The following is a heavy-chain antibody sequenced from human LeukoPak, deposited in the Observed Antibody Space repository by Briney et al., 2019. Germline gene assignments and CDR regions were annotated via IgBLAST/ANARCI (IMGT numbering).Heavy chain of an antibody. J-gene: IGHJ4*02. CDR1: GYTFTVYY. CDR3: ARAPYFDWLYYFDY. Sequence: ASVKVSCKPSGYTFTVYYIHWVRQAPGQGLEWMGWINPNSGGTNYAQKFQGRVTMTRDTSISTAYMELSRLRSDDTAVYYCARAPYFDWLYYFDYWGQGTLVTVSS. D-gene: IGHD3-9*01. V-gene: IGHV1-2*02. CDR2: INPNSGGT.